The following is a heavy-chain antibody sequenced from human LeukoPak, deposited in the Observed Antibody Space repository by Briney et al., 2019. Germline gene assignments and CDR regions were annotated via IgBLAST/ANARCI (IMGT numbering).Heavy chain of an antibody. D-gene: IGHD3-9*01. Sequence: SGTLSLTCTVSGGSISSGGYYWSWIRQHPGKGLEWIGYIYYSGSTYYNPSLKSRVTISVDTSKNQFSLKLSSVTAADTAVYYCARELRYFDWLSENIRYFDYWGQGTLDTVSS. J-gene: IGHJ4*02. CDR2: IYYSGST. CDR1: GGSISSGGYY. CDR3: ARELRYFDWLSENIRYFDY. V-gene: IGHV4-31*03.